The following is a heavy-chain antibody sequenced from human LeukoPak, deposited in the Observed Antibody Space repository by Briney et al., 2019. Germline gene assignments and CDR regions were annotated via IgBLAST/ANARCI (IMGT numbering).Heavy chain of an antibody. D-gene: IGHD3-10*01. CDR3: ARGGARGSSAFDI. CDR1: GDSISAFY. Sequence: SSETLSLTCTVSGDSISAFYWSWIRQPPGKGLEWIGYIYYSESTNYNPSLKSRVTILIETSKNQLSLKLRSVTAADTAVYYCARGGARGSSAFDIWGQGTMVTVSS. CDR2: IYYSEST. V-gene: IGHV4-59*01. J-gene: IGHJ3*02.